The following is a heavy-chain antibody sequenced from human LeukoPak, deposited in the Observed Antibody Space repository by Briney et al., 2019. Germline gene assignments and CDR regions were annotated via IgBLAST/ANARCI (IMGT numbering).Heavy chain of an antibody. J-gene: IGHJ3*02. D-gene: IGHD1-1*01. Sequence: GGSLRLSCGASEFSLRSYSMDWVRQAPGKGLEWVSHINSGSSTIYYADSVKGRFTISRDNAGNSLYLHMNSLRAEDTAVYYCARVLLERPGIDSFDMWGQGTMATVSS. CDR2: INSGSSTI. CDR1: EFSLRSYS. CDR3: ARVLLERPGIDSFDM. V-gene: IGHV3-48*01.